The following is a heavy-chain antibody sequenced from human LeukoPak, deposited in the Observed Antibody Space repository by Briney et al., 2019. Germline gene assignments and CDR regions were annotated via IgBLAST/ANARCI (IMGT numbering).Heavy chain of an antibody. CDR1: GGSFSGYY. CDR3: ARHVDSSGYYTTAVDY. Sequence: SETLSLTCAVYGGSFSGYYWGWIRQPPGRGLEWIGSIYYSGSTYYNPSLKSRVTISVDTSKNQFSLKLSSVTAADTAMYYCARHVDSSGYYTTAVDYWGQGTLVTVSS. V-gene: IGHV4-39*01. CDR2: IYYSGST. J-gene: IGHJ4*02. D-gene: IGHD3-22*01.